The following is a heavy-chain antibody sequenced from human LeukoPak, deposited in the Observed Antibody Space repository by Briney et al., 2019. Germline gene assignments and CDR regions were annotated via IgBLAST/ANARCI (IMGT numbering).Heavy chain of an antibody. CDR2: INPNSGDT. D-gene: IGHD3-22*01. J-gene: IGHJ5*02. CDR3: ARDRTSGYNWFDP. CDR1: GYTFTGYY. V-gene: IGHV1-2*02. Sequence: ASVKVSCKASGYTFTGYYIHWVRQAPGRGLEWMGWINPNSGDTNYAQKFQGRVTMTRDTSISTAYMELSRLTSDDTAMYYCARDRTSGYNWFDPWGQGTLVTVSS.